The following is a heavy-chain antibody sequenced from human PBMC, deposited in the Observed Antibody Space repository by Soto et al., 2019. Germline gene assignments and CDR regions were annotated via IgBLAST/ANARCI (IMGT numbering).Heavy chain of an antibody. CDR2: ISTSSTFV. CDR1: GFAFSTYS. J-gene: IGHJ4*02. D-gene: IGHD3-16*01. Sequence: GGSLRLSCAASGFAFSTYSMNWVRQAPGKGLEWVSSISTSSTFVYYADSQKGRFTISRDDAKNSLYLQMNSLRAEDTALYYCATAGESSRYYLDSWGQGTRVTASS. CDR3: ATAGESSRYYLDS. V-gene: IGHV3-21*01.